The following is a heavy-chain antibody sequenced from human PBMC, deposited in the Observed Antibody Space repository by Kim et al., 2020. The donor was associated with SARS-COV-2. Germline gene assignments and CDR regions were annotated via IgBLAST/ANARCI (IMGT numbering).Heavy chain of an antibody. J-gene: IGHJ4*02. CDR1: GGSISSSSYY. V-gene: IGHV4-39*01. CDR3: ARLVGGDCLN. CDR2: IYYSGST. D-gene: IGHD2-21*02. Sequence: SETLSLTCTVSGGSISSSSYYWGWIRQPPGKGLEWIGSIYYSGSTYYNPSLKSRVTISVDTSKNQFSLKLSSVTAADTAVYYCARLVGGDCLNWGQGTLVTVSS.